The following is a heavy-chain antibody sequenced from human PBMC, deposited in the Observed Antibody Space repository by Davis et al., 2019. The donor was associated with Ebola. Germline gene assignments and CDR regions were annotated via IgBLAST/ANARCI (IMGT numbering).Heavy chain of an antibody. D-gene: IGHD6-13*01. CDR1: GGSSTDYP. Sequence: SVKVSCKASGGSSTDYPVSWVRQPPAQRLEWMGRIITFLGIANYAQKFQGRVTITADNSTSTAYMELSSLRSEDTAVYYCARDAGTTSDYWGQGTLVTVSS. CDR3: ARDAGTTSDY. CDR2: IITFLGIA. J-gene: IGHJ4*02. V-gene: IGHV1-69*04.